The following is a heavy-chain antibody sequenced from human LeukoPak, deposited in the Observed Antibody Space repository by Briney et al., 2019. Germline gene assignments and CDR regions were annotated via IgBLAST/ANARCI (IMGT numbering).Heavy chain of an antibody. D-gene: IGHD3-9*01. CDR1: GFTFSSYE. CDR3: ARDRRDYDILTGYWNYYCGMDV. Sequence: PGGSLRLSCAASGFTFSSYEMNWLRQAPGKGLEWVSYISSSGSTIYYADSVKGRFTISRDNAKNSPYLQMNSLRAEDTAVYYCARDRRDYDILTGYWNYYCGMDVWGQGTTVTVSS. CDR2: ISSSGSTI. V-gene: IGHV3-48*03. J-gene: IGHJ6*02.